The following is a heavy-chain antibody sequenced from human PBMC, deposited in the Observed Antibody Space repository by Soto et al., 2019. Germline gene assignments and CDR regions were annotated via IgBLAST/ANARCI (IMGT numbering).Heavy chain of an antibody. J-gene: IGHJ5*02. CDR3: ARRLYSSGWREAWFDP. V-gene: IGHV4-59*01. D-gene: IGHD6-19*01. Sequence: PSETLSLTCTGSGGSISSYYWSWIRQPPGKGLEWIGYIYYGGSTNYNPSLKSRVTISVDTSKNQFSLKLSSVTAADTAVYYCARRLYSSGWREAWFDPWGQGTLVTVSS. CDR1: GGSISSYY. CDR2: IYYGGST.